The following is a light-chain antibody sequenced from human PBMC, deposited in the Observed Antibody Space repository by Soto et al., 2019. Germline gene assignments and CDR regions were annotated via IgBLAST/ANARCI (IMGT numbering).Light chain of an antibody. CDR3: QQHNSWPFT. CDR1: QSISGN. V-gene: IGKV3-15*01. CDR2: GAS. J-gene: IGKJ4*01. Sequence: EMVMTQSPATLSVSPGERATLSCRASQSISGNLAWYRQKPGQPPSLLIFGASTRATGIPARFTGSGSETEFTLTISSLHSEDFAIYYCQQHNSWPFTFGGGTKVEIK.